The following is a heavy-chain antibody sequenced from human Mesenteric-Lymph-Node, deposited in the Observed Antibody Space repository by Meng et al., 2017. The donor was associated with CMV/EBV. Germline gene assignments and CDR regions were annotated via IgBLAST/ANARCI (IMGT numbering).Heavy chain of an antibody. D-gene: IGHD2-8*01. V-gene: IGHV4-39*01. CDR3: ARQLYPEYYFDY. J-gene: IGHJ4*02. Sequence: GSLRLSCTVSGGSISSSSYYWGWIRQPPGKGLEWIGSIYYSGSTYYNPSLKGRVTISVDTSKNQFSLKLSSVTAADTAVYYCARQLYPEYYFDYWGQGTLVTVSS. CDR1: GGSISSSSYY. CDR2: IYYSGST.